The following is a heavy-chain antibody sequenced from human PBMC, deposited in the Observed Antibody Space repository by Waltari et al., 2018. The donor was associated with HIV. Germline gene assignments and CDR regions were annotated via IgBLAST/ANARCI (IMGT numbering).Heavy chain of an antibody. J-gene: IGHJ6*02. D-gene: IGHD4-17*01. V-gene: IGHV1-8*01. CDR2: MNPNSGNT. CDR1: GYTFTSYD. Sequence: QVQLVQSGAEVKKPGASVKVSCKASGYTFTSYDINWVRQATGQGLEWMGWMNPNSGNTGYAQKFQGRGTMTRNTSISTAYMELSSLRSEDTAVYYCARSYDYGGNPIYYGMDVWGQGTTVTVSS. CDR3: ARSYDYGGNPIYYGMDV.